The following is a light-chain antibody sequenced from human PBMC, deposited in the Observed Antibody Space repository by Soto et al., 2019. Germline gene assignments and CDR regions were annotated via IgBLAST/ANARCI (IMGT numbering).Light chain of an antibody. J-gene: IGLJ1*01. CDR3: SSYASNSTAV. Sequence: QSALTQPASVSGSPGQSITISCNGTSSDVGAYNYVSWYQQHPGKAPKLMIYEVNSRPSGVSNRFSGSKSGITASLTISGLQAEDEADYYCSSYASNSTAVFGNGPKATV. V-gene: IGLV2-14*01. CDR2: EVN. CDR1: SSDVGAYNY.